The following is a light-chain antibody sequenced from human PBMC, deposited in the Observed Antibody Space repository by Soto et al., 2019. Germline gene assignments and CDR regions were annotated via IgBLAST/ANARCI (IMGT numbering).Light chain of an antibody. CDR3: QHYNSYSEA. V-gene: IGKV1-5*03. CDR2: KAS. J-gene: IGKJ1*01. CDR1: QSISSW. Sequence: DIPMTQSPSILSASVGDRVTITCRASQSISSWLAWYQQKPGKAPKLLIYKASTLKSGVPSRFSGSGSGTEFTLTISSLQPDDFATYYCQHYNSYSEAFGQGTKV.